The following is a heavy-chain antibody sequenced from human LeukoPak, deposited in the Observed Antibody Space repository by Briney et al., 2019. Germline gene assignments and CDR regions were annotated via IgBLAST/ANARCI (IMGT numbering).Heavy chain of an antibody. V-gene: IGHV4-31*03. CDR1: RGSISSGGNY. CDR3: ARRRAVGGLGDAFDI. Sequence: SETLSLTCTVSRGSISSGGNYWSWIRQYPGKGLEWIGYIYYSGTTYYNPSLESRVTISLDTSKNQFSLKLSSVTAADTALYYCARRRAVGGLGDAFDIWGQGTMVSVSS. J-gene: IGHJ3*02. CDR2: IYYSGTT. D-gene: IGHD1-26*01.